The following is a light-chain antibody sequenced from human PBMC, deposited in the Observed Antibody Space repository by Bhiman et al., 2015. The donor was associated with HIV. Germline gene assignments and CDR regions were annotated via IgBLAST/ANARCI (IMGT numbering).Light chain of an antibody. CDR2: EVT. CDR3: SSYAGGNSFV. CDR1: SSDVGAYNY. V-gene: IGLV2-8*01. Sequence: QSALTQPPSASGSPGQSVTISCTGTSSDVGAYNYVSWYQQYPDKAPKLMIYEVTKRPSGVPDRFSGSKSGNTASLTVSGLQAEDEADYYCSSYAGGNSFVFGGGTRLTVL. J-gene: IGLJ2*01.